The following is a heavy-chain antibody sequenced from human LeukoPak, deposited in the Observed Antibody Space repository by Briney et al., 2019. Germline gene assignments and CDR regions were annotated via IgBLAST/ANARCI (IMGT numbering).Heavy chain of an antibody. D-gene: IGHD3-9*01. CDR3: ARDPVGFNILTGYYTLDGYYAMDV. Sequence: GGSLRLSCAASGFTFSNYWMHWVRHALGKGGVWVSRIKADGSIKSYADAVKGRFTIPRDIAKDCLYLEMNSLRAENTAVYYCARDPVGFNILTGYYTLDGYYAMDVWGQGTTVTVSS. CDR2: IKADGSIK. CDR1: GFTFSNYW. J-gene: IGHJ6*02. V-gene: IGHV3-74*01.